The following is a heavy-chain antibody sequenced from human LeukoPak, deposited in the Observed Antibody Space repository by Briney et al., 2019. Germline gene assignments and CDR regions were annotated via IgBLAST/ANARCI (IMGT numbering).Heavy chain of an antibody. D-gene: IGHD3-22*01. Sequence: SQTLSLTCTVSGGSISSGTYYWTWIRQPAGKGLEWIGRIYTTGSTNYNPSLKSRVTMSTDTSENQFSLKLSSVTAADTAVYYCARVTTGGYYNCWGQGTLVTVSS. CDR1: GGSISSGTYY. V-gene: IGHV4-61*02. J-gene: IGHJ4*02. CDR2: IYTTGST. CDR3: ARVTTGGYYNC.